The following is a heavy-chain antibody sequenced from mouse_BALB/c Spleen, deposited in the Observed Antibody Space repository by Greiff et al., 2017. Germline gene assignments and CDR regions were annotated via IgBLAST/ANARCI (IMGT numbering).Heavy chain of an antibody. V-gene: IGHV3-2*02. CDR2: ISYSGST. J-gene: IGHJ3*01. CDR1: GFSITSDYA. CDR3: ARDPFIAY. Sequence: EVQLVESGPGLVKPSQSLSLTCTVTGFSITSDYAWNWIRQFPGNKLGWMGYISYSGSTSYNPSLKSRISITRDTSKNQFFLQLNSVTTEDTATYDCARDPFIAYWGQGTPVTVSA.